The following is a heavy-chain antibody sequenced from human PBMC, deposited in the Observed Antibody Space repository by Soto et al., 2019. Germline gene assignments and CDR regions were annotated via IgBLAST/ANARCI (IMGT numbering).Heavy chain of an antibody. CDR3: VAESHVTPYYLEN. CDR2: LESTESGGAT. J-gene: IGHJ4*02. D-gene: IGHD1-26*01. Sequence: PGGSLRLSCAASGVILSDTWMNWVRQAPGKGLEWVGRLESTESGGATDFASTVKGRFTVSRDDSKNTLSLHMTSLQPEDTALYYCVAESHVTPYYLENWGQGA. CDR1: GVILSDTW. V-gene: IGHV3-15*04.